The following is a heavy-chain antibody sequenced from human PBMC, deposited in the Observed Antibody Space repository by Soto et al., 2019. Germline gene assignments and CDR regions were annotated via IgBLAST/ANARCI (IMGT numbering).Heavy chain of an antibody. CDR2: IIPIFGTA. CDR1: GGTFSSYA. D-gene: IGHD3-10*01. V-gene: IGHV1-69*13. J-gene: IGHJ4*02. CDR3: ASPHKISEYYFDY. Sequence: ASVKVSCKASGGTFSSYAISWVRQAPGQGLEWMGGIIPIFGTANYAQKFQGRVTITADESTSTAYMELSSLRSEDTAVYYCASPHKISEYYFDYWGQGTLVTVSS.